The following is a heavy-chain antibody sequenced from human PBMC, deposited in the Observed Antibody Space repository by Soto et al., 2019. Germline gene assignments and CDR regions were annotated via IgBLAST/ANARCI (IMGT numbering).Heavy chain of an antibody. CDR1: RFTFSSYS. Sequence: GGSLRLSCAASRFTFSSYSMNWVRQAPGKGLEWVSYISSGSSTIYYSDSVKGRFTISRDNTKNSLYLQMNSLRDEDTAVYYCARDYRGSYYYYYGMDVWGQGTTVTV. CDR3: ARDYRGSYYYYYGMDV. V-gene: IGHV3-48*02. CDR2: ISSGSSTI. D-gene: IGHD1-26*01. J-gene: IGHJ6*02.